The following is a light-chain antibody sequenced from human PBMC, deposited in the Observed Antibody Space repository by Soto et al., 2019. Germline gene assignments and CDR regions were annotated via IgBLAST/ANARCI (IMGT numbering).Light chain of an antibody. V-gene: IGKV3-20*01. J-gene: IGKJ5*01. CDR3: HQRNQ. Sequence: EIMLSKSPGTLSLSPGERAALSCRASQSVSRSHLAWFQQKPGQAPRLLIYGASNRATGIPDRFSGSGSGTEFTLTISSLQSEDFAMYYCHQRNQFGQGTRLEIK. CDR2: GAS. CDR1: QSVSRSH.